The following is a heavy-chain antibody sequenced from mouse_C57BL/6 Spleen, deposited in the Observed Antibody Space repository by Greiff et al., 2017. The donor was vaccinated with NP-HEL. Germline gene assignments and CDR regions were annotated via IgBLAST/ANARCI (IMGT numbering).Heavy chain of an antibody. V-gene: IGHV1-69*01. Sequence: QVQLQQPGAELVMPGASVKLSCKASGYTFTSYWMHWVKQRPGLGLEWIGEIDPSDSYTNYNQKFKGKSTLTVDKSSSTAYMQLSSLTSEDSAVYYCARQLSSPYYFDYWGQGTTLTVSS. CDR2: IDPSDSYT. CDR3: ARQLSSPYYFDY. J-gene: IGHJ2*01. D-gene: IGHD3-2*02. CDR1: GYTFTSYW.